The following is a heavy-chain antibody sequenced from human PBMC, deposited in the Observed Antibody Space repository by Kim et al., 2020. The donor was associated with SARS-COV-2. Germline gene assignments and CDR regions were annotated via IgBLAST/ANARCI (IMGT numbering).Heavy chain of an antibody. J-gene: IGHJ4*02. CDR1: GGTFSSYA. CDR3: ARGPRYSGYDIPFDY. CDR2: IIPILGIA. Sequence: SVKVSCKASGGTFSSYAISWVRQAPGQGLEWMGRIIPILGIANYAQKFQGRVTITADKSTSTAYMELSSLRSEDTAVYYCARGPRYSGYDIPFDYWGQGTLVTVSS. V-gene: IGHV1-69*10. D-gene: IGHD5-12*01.